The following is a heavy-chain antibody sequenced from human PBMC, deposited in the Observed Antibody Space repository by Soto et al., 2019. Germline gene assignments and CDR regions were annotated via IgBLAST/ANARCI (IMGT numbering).Heavy chain of an antibody. D-gene: IGHD3-16*02. Sequence: SVKVSCKASGGTFSSYAISWVRQAPGQGLEWMGGIIPIFGTANYAQKFQGRVNITEDESTSTAYMEMSSLRSEDTAVYYCASGLRRIMIKFGGVIVDACDIGR. CDR2: IIPIFGTA. V-gene: IGHV1-69*13. J-gene: IGHJ3*02. CDR1: GGTFSSYA. CDR3: ASGLRRIMIKFGGVIVDACDI.